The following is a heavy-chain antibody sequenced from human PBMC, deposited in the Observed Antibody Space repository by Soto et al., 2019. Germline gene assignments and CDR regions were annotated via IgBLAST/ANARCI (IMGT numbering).Heavy chain of an antibody. J-gene: IGHJ4*02. D-gene: IGHD7-27*01. CDR2: IRNKADSYAT. V-gene: IGHV3-73*01. Sequence: GGSLRLSCTASGFIFSGSAIHWVRQASGKGLEWVGRIRNKADSYATTYAASVKGRFTISRDDLKNTAYLQMNSLKTEDTALYYCTRPGSDFDFWGQGTLVTVSS. CDR3: TRPGSDFDF. CDR1: GFIFSGSA.